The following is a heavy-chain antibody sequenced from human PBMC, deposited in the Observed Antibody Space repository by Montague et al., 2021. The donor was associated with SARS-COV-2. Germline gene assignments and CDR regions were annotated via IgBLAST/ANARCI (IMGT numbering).Heavy chain of an antibody. D-gene: IGHD3-10*01. CDR3: ASMVRAQVYYFDY. V-gene: IGHV4-39*01. CDR1: GGSISSSSYY. J-gene: IGHJ4*02. CDR2: IFYSRST. Sequence: SETLSLTCTVSGGSISSSSYYWSWLRQPPGQGLEWIGSIFYSRSTDYNPSLKSLVTISVDTSKNQFSLKLGAVTAADTSVYYCASMVRAQVYYFDYWGQGTLVTVSS.